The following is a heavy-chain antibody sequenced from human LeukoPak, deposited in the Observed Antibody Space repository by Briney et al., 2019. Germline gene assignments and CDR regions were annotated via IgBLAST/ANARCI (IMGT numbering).Heavy chain of an antibody. V-gene: IGHV3-30*18. CDR2: ISYDGSNE. CDR3: AKDSLYYDSSGYYYEDWFDP. Sequence: PGGSLRLSCAASGFTFSSYGMHWVRQAPGKGLEWVAVISYDGSNEYYADSVKGRFTISRDNSKNTLYLQMNSLRAEDTAVYYCAKDSLYYDSSGYYYEDWFDPWGQGTLVTVSS. J-gene: IGHJ5*02. CDR1: GFTFSSYG. D-gene: IGHD3-22*01.